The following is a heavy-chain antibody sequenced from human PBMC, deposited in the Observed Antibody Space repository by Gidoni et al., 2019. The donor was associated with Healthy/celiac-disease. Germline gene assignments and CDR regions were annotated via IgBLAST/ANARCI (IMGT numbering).Heavy chain of an antibody. CDR1: GYSFTSYW. CDR2: IYPGDSET. J-gene: IGHJ3*02. CDR3: ASAEMAKMLDI. V-gene: IGHV5-51*01. D-gene: IGHD5-12*01. Sequence: EVQLVQSGAEVKKPGESLTISCKGSGYSFTSYWIGWVRPIPGKGLEGMGVIYPGDSETRDSPSFQGQVTIAADKSISTAYLQWSSLKASDTAMYYGASAEMAKMLDIWGQGTMVTVSS.